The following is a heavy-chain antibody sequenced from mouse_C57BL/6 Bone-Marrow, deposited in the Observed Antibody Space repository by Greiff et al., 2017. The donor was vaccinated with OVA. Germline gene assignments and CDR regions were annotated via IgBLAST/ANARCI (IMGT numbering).Heavy chain of an antibody. J-gene: IGHJ2*01. CDR3: ARHPENYFDY. CDR2: ISSGGSYT. V-gene: IGHV5-6*02. CDR1: GFTFSSYG. Sequence: EVMLVESGGDLVKPGGSLKLSCAASGFTFSSYGMSWVRQTPDKRLEWVATISSGGSYTYYPDSVKGRFTISRDNAKNTLYLQMISLKSEDTAMYYCARHPENYFDYWGQGTTLTVSS.